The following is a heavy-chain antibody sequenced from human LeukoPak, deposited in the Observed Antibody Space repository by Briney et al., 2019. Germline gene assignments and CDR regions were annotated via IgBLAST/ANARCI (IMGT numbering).Heavy chain of an antibody. CDR3: APQKRRYSGSYYGAFDI. CDR1: GYTFTGYY. J-gene: IGHJ3*02. D-gene: IGHD1-26*01. V-gene: IGHV1-2*02. CDR2: RNPNRGCT. Sequence: GASVNVSCRACGYTFTGYYMHGVRQAPGQGREGRGGRNPNRGCTNYAQKLEGRVTMTRDMSISTAYMELSRLRSDDTAVYYCAPQKRRYSGSYYGAFDIWGQGTMVTVSS.